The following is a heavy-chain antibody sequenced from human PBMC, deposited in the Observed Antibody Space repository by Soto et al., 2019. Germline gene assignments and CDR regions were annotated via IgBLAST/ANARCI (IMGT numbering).Heavy chain of an antibody. CDR1: GVSISSGGYY. CDR3: ARGGATGDSPLGGSKFDP. CDR2: ISHSGRT. J-gene: IGHJ5*02. Sequence: SETLSLTCTVSGVSISSGGYYWGWLRQHPGKGLEWIGNISHSGRTYYNPSLKRRVIMSVDTSKNHFSLNLNAVTAADTAMYYCARGGATGDSPLGGSKFDPWGQGTLVTVS. D-gene: IGHD2-21*02. V-gene: IGHV4-31*03.